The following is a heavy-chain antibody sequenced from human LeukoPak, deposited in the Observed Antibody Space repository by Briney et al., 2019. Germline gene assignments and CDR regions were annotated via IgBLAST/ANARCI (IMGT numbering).Heavy chain of an antibody. J-gene: IGHJ4*02. CDR3: TRRKSIAVAGTAPQIEIDY. D-gene: IGHD6-19*01. CDR1: GFTFSGSA. CDR2: IRSKADSYAT. Sequence: GGSLRLSCAASGFTFSGSAMHWVRQASGKGLEWVGRIRSKADSYATAYAASVKGRFTISRDDSKNTAYLQMNSLKTEDTAVYYCTRRKSIAVAGTAPQIEIDYWGQGTLVTVSS. V-gene: IGHV3-73*01.